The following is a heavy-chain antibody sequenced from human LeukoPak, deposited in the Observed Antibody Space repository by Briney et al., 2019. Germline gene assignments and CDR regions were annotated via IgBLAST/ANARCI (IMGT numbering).Heavy chain of an antibody. D-gene: IGHD3-10*01. J-gene: IGHJ4*02. CDR2: IYSDDRT. Sequence: GGSLRLSCAASGFTVIDSYMTWVRQAPGKGLEWVSTIYSDDRTYYADSVKGRFTISRDSSKNTLFLQMNSLRAEDTAFYYCVKNYYGSGITTDYWGRGILVTVSS. V-gene: IGHV3-53*01. CDR1: GFTVIDSY. CDR3: VKNYYGSGITTDY.